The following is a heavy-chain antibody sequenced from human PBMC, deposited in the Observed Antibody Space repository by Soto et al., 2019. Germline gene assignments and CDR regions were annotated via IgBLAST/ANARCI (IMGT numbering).Heavy chain of an antibody. Sequence: PGGSLRLSCAASGFTFSSYAMSWVRQAPGKGLEWASAIGTAGDTYYPGSVKGRFTISRENAKNSLYLQMNSLRAEDTAVYYCARVLGRDGYNDYWGQGTLVTVSS. J-gene: IGHJ4*02. CDR2: IGTAGDT. V-gene: IGHV3-13*01. CDR1: GFTFSSYA. CDR3: ARVLGRDGYNDY. D-gene: IGHD5-12*01.